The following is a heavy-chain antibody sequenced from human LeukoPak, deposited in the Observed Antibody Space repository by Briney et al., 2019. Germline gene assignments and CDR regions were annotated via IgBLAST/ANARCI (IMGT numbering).Heavy chain of an antibody. CDR1: GGTFSSYA. D-gene: IGHD6-6*01. Sequence: GASVKVSCKASGGTFSSYAISWVRQAPGQGLEWMGGIIPIFGTANYAQKFQGRVTITADESTSTAYMELSSLRSEDTAVYYYARDGKTHYLSIAARPVYYYYGMDVWGQGTTVTVSS. J-gene: IGHJ6*02. CDR2: IIPIFGTA. CDR3: ARDGKTHYLSIAARPVYYYYGMDV. V-gene: IGHV1-69*13.